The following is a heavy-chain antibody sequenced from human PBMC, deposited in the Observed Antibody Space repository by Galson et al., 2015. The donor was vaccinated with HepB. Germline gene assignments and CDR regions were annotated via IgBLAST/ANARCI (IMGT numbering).Heavy chain of an antibody. Sequence: SLRLSCAASGFSFSSYNMNWVRQAPGKGLEWVSYISSYTSTIYYADSVKGRFTISRDNSENTVDLQLDSLRVEDTGIYYCARAEGRVGATHMDYWGQGTLITVSS. V-gene: IGHV3-48*01. CDR2: ISSYTSTI. CDR1: GFSFSSYN. CDR3: ARAEGRVGATHMDY. D-gene: IGHD1-26*01. J-gene: IGHJ4*02.